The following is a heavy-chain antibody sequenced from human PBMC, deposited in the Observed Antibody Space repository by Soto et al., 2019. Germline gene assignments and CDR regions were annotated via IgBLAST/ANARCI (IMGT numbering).Heavy chain of an antibody. CDR2: ISGSGGST. CDR1: GFTFSSYA. CDR3: AKGEGGQLAAAAHFDY. J-gene: IGHJ4*02. V-gene: IGHV3-23*01. Sequence: EAQLLESGGGLVQPGGSLRLSCAASGFTFSSYAMSWVRQAPGKGLEWVSAISGSGGSTYYADSVKGRFTISRDNSKNTLYLQMNSLRAEDTAVYYCAKGEGGQLAAAAHFDYWGQGTLVTVSS. D-gene: IGHD6-13*01.